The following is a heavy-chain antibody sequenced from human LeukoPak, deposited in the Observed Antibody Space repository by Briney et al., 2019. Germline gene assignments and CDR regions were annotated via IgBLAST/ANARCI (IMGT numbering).Heavy chain of an antibody. Sequence: SETLSLTCTISGDSIGRINYYWGWIRQPPGKGLEWIVSMSYSGHTYYNPSLKSRVTTSIDTSKNQLSLNLKSVTAADTAVYYCARRFRYSSGWYSYYWFDPWGQGTLVTVSS. CDR2: MSYSGHT. V-gene: IGHV4-39*07. CDR3: ARRFRYSSGWYSYYWFDP. D-gene: IGHD6-19*01. J-gene: IGHJ5*02. CDR1: GDSIGRINYY.